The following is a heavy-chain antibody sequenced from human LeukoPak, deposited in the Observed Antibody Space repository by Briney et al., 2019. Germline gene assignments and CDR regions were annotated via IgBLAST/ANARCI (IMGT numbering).Heavy chain of an antibody. J-gene: IGHJ4*02. CDR2: ISGSGRST. V-gene: IGHV3-23*01. CDR3: AKDGNILVTNFDY. Sequence: PAESLRLSCAASGFTFSSYAMNWVRQAPGKGLEWVSGISGSGRSTYYADSVKARFTISRDNSKNPLYLLMNSLRAEDTAVYYCAKDGNILVTNFDYWGQGTLVTV. D-gene: IGHD5-12*01. CDR1: GFTFSSYA.